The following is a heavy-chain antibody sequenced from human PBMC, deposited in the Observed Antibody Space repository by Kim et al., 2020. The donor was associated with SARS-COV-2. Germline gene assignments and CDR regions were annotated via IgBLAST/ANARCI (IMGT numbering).Heavy chain of an antibody. CDR2: ISPKDGDT. Sequence: ASVKVSCKASGYKFSDYFLAWVRQVPGQGLQWLGWISPKDGDTKYAARFQDKVIMTLDTSIDTVFLALSGLAPDDTAIYYCVRSRAFYFDVWGQGSLVTVSS. J-gene: IGHJ4*02. CDR3: VRSRAFYFDV. D-gene: IGHD1-26*01. V-gene: IGHV1-2*07. CDR1: GYKFSDYF.